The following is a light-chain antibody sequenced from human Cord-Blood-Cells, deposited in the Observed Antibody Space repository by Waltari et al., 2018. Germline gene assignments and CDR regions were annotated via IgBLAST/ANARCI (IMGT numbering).Light chain of an antibody. Sequence: QSALTQPRSVSGSPGQSVTISCTGTSSDVGGYNYVSWYQQHPGKAPKLMIYDVSKRLSGVPDRFSGSKSGNTASLTISGLQAEEEADYYCCSYAGSFYVFGTGTKVTVL. CDR2: DVS. V-gene: IGLV2-11*01. CDR3: CSYAGSFYV. J-gene: IGLJ1*01. CDR1: SSDVGGYNY.